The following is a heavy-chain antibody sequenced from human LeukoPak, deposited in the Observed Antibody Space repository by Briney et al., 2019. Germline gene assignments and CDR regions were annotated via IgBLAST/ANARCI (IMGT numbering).Heavy chain of an antibody. D-gene: IGHD1-1*01. J-gene: IGHJ6*02. CDR3: ARWAGLTTYYYAMDV. Sequence: PSETLSLTCAVYGGSFSGYYWSWIRQPPGKGLEWIGYIYYSGNTYYNPSLKNRVTISVDTSKDQISLNLTSVTAADTAVYFCARWAGLTTYYYAMDVWGQGTTVTVSS. V-gene: IGHV4-34*11. CDR2: IYYSGNT. CDR1: GGSFSGYY.